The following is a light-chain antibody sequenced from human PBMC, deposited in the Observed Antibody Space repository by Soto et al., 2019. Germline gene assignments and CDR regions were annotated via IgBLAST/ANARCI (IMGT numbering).Light chain of an antibody. J-gene: IGKJ3*01. Sequence: DIQMTQSPSSLSASVGDRVTITCRASQGISNYVAWYQQRPGKAPKLLIYAASTLQPGVPSRFSGSESGTDFTLTISGLQPEDVATYYCQKYDSAPLFTFGPGTKVEIK. CDR1: QGISNY. V-gene: IGKV1-27*01. CDR2: AAS. CDR3: QKYDSAPLFT.